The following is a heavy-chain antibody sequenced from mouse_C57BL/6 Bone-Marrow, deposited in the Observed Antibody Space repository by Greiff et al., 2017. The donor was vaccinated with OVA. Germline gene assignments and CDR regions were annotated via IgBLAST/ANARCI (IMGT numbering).Heavy chain of an antibody. J-gene: IGHJ4*01. CDR3: ARGRWLPNRAMDY. CDR1: GYTFTSYG. V-gene: IGHV1-81*01. D-gene: IGHD2-3*01. CDR2: IYTRSGNT. Sequence: QVQLQQSGAELARPGASVKLSCKASGYTFTSYGISWVKQRTGPGLEWIGEIYTRSGNTYYNEKFKGKATLTADKSSSTAYMELRILTSEDTAVYFCARGRWLPNRAMDYWGQGTSVTVSS.